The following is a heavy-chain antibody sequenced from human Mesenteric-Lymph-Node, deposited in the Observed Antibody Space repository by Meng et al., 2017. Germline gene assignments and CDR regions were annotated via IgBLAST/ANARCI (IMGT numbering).Heavy chain of an antibody. D-gene: IGHD6-19*01. Sequence: ASVKVSCKASGYTFTSYGINWVRQATGQGLEWMGWMNPNSGNTGYAQKFQGRVTITRNTSISTAYMELSSLRSEDTAVYYCARNQPKYSSGWYGYYYYGMDVWGQGTTVTVSS. CDR3: ARNQPKYSSGWYGYYYYGMDV. CDR1: GYTFTSYG. V-gene: IGHV1-8*03. CDR2: MNPNSGNT. J-gene: IGHJ6*02.